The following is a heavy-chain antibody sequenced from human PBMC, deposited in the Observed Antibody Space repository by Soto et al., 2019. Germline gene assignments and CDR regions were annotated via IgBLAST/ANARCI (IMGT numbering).Heavy chain of an antibody. CDR1: GYTFTSYG. J-gene: IGHJ6*02. D-gene: IGHD1-26*01. V-gene: IGHV1-18*01. Sequence: ASVKVSCKASGYTFTSYGISWVRQAPGQGLEWMGWISAYNGNTNYAQKLQGRVTMSTDTSTSTAYMELRSLRSDDTAVYYWARVKVGATSPRRWHGMDVWGQGTTVTVSS. CDR3: ARVKVGATSPRRWHGMDV. CDR2: ISAYNGNT.